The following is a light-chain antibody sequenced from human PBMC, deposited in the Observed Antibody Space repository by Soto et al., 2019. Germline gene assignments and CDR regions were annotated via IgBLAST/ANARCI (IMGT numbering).Light chain of an antibody. Sequence: EVVMTQSPATLSVSPGERATLSCRASQSVSSNLAWYQCKRGQAPRLLIYGASTRATGIPARFSGSGSGTEFTLTISSLQSEDFAVYYCQQYDNWLTFGGGTKVEIK. CDR3: QQYDNWLT. CDR2: GAS. CDR1: QSVSSN. J-gene: IGKJ4*01. V-gene: IGKV3-15*01.